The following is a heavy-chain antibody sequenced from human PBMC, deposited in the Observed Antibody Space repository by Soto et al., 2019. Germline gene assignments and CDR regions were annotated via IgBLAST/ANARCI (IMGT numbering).Heavy chain of an antibody. J-gene: IGHJ4*02. Sequence: EVQLLESGGGLVQPGGSLRLSCVASGFTINTYSVNWVRQAPGKGLEWVSYIRTSDSTIYYADSVKGRFTISTDSAKNSLYLHMDSLRAEDTAVYYCARDRNWGFDYWGQGALVTVSS. CDR3: ARDRNWGFDY. V-gene: IGHV3-48*01. CDR2: IRTSDSTI. D-gene: IGHD7-27*01. CDR1: GFTINTYS.